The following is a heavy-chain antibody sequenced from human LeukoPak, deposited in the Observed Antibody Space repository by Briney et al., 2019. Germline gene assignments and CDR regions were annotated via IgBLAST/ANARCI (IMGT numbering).Heavy chain of an antibody. V-gene: IGHV1-69*04. CDR3: APEVPYYDSSGYSHRGAFDI. D-gene: IGHD3-22*01. J-gene: IGHJ3*02. Sequence: SVKVSCKASGYTFTSYDINWVRQAPGQGLEWMGRIIPILGIANYAQKFQGRVTITADKSTSTAYMELSSLRSEDTAVYYCAPEVPYYDSSGYSHRGAFDIWGQGTMVTVSS. CDR1: GYTFTSYD. CDR2: IIPILGIA.